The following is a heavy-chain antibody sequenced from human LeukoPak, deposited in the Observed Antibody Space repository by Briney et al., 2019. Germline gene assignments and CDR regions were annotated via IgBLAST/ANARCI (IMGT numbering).Heavy chain of an antibody. J-gene: IGHJ6*03. V-gene: IGHV4-39*07. CDR3: ARGGSSSSFVGGYYYYYMDV. CDR2: IYYSGSI. Sequence: PSETLSLTCTVSGGSISSSSYYWGWIRQPPGKGLEWIGSIYYSGSIYYNPSLKSRVTISVDTSKNQFSLKLSSVTAADTAVYYCARGGSSSSFVGGYYYYYMDVWGKGTTVTVSS. CDR1: GGSISSSSYY. D-gene: IGHD6-6*01.